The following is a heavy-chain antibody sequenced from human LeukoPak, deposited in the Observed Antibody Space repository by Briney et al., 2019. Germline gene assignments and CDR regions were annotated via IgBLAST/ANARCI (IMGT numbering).Heavy chain of an antibody. CDR2: IDPSDSYT. V-gene: IGHV5-10-1*01. CDR1: GYSFPSYW. CDR3: ARLGGADIVVVPAAPPHVGGRDY. J-gene: IGHJ4*02. D-gene: IGHD2-2*01. Sequence: GEALSISCKGSGYSFPSYWISWVRQMPGKGLEWMGRIDPSDSYTNYSPSFQGHVTISADKSISTAYLQWSSLKASDTAMYYCARLGGADIVVVPAAPPHVGGRDYWGQGTLVTVSS.